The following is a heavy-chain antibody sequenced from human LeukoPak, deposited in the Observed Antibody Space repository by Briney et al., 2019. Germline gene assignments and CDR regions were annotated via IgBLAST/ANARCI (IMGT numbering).Heavy chain of an antibody. CDR1: GGSFSGYY. V-gene: IGHV4-34*01. J-gene: IGHJ4*02. CDR3: ARRLRRIYYYDSSGYYFDY. Sequence: SETLSLTCAVYGGSFSGYYWSWIRQPPGKGREWIGEINHSGSTNYNPSLKSRVTISVDTSKNQFSLKLSSVTAADTAVYYCARRLRRIYYYDSSGYYFDYWGQGTLVTVSS. CDR2: INHSGST. D-gene: IGHD3-22*01.